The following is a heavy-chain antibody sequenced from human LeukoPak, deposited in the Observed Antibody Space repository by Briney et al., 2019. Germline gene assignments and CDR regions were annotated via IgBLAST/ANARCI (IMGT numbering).Heavy chain of an antibody. CDR1: GYTLTGYY. V-gene: IGHV1-2*02. D-gene: IGHD3-10*01. CDR2: INPSSGDT. CDR3: ARDGAYYYGSGFDP. J-gene: IGHJ5*02. Sequence: GASVKVSCKASGYTLTGYYMHWVRLAPGQGLEWMGWINPSSGDTNYAQKFQGRVTMTRDTSISTAYMELSRLRSDDTAVYYCARDGAYYYGSGFDPWGQGTLVTVSS.